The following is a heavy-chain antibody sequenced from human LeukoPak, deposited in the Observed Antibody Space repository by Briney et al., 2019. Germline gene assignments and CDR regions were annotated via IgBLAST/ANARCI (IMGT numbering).Heavy chain of an antibody. CDR2: ISGSGGST. D-gene: IGHD3-10*01. CDR1: GFTFSGYV. V-gene: IGHV3-23*01. J-gene: IGHJ4*02. CDR3: ARDWRFGELPLLYFDY. Sequence: GGSLRLSCAASGFTFSGYVMTWVRQAPGKGLQWVSGISGSGGSTYYADSVKGRFTISRDNAKNSLYLQMNSLRAEDTAVYYCARDWRFGELPLLYFDYWGQGTLVTVSS.